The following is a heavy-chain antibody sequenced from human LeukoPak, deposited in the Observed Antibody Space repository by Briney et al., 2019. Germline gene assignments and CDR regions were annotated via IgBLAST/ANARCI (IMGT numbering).Heavy chain of an antibody. CDR1: GGSFSGYY. J-gene: IGHJ4*02. CDR3: ARESTTGGDY. V-gene: IGHV4-34*01. CDR2: INHSGST. D-gene: IGHD4-17*01. Sequence: KPSETLSLTCAVYGGSFSGYYWSWIRRPPGKGLEWIGEINHSGSTNYNPSLKSRVTISVDTSKNQFSLKLSSVTAADTAVYYCARESTTGGDYWGQGTLVTVSS.